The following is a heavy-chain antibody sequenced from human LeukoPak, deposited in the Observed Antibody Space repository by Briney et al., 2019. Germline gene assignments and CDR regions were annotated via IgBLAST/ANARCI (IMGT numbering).Heavy chain of an antibody. J-gene: IGHJ4*02. CDR2: IKEDGSEK. D-gene: IGHD3-22*01. CDR3: AYGKCHDGSGSLFDH. CDR1: GFTFSSYW. V-gene: IGHV3-7*01. Sequence: GGSLRLSCAASGFTFSSYWMSWVRQAPGKGLEWVANIKEDGSEKYYVDSVRGRFTISRDNAKNSLYLQINSLRVEDTAVYYCAYGKCHDGSGSLFDHWGQGTLVTVSS.